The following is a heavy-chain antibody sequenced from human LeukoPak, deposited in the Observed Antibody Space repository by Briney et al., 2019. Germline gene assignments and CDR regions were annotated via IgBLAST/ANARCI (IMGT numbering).Heavy chain of an antibody. Sequence: GESLKISCKASGYSFTTYWIGWVRQMPGKGLEWMGIIYPSDSDTRYSPSFQGEVTISVDKSISTAYLQWSSLEASDTAMYYCARHGAARADFWGQGTLVTVSS. V-gene: IGHV5-51*01. J-gene: IGHJ4*02. CDR1: GYSFTTYW. CDR2: IYPSDSDT. D-gene: IGHD6-6*01. CDR3: ARHGAARADF.